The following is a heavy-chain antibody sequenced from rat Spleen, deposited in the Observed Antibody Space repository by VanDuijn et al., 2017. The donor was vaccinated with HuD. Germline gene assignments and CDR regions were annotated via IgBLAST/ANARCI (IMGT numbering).Heavy chain of an antibody. CDR3: TRNYAYYYDGSYHGGFDY. Sequence: QVQLKESGPGLVQPSETLSLTCNVSGFSLTTYSVSWVRQPSGKGLEWLGKMWYDGDTSYNSALKSRLSISRDTSKSQVFLKVNSLKTEDTGIYYCTRNYAYYYDGSYHGGFDYWGQGVMVTVSS. D-gene: IGHD1-12*02. V-gene: IGHV2S18*01. CDR2: MWYDGDT. CDR1: GFSLTTYS. J-gene: IGHJ2*01.